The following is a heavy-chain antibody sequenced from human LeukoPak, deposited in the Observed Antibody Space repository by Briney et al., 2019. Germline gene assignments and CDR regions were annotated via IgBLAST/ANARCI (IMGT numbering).Heavy chain of an antibody. CDR3: ARTGDYYDSSGYYLGYFDL. D-gene: IGHD3-22*01. J-gene: IGHJ2*01. CDR1: DGSISRSGSY. Sequence: TPSETLSLTCTVSDGSISRSGSYWAWIRQPPGKGLEWIGTTYYSGNTYYHPSLSSRVTISVDSSKNQFSLKLSSVTAADTAVYYCARTGDYYDSSGYYLGYFDLWGRGTLVTVSS. V-gene: IGHV4-39*07. CDR2: TYYSGNT.